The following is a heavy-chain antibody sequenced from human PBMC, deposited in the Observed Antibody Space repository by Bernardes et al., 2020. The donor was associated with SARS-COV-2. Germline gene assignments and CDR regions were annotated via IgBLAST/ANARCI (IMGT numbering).Heavy chain of an antibody. V-gene: IGHV1-18*04. CDR3: ARGVQGVIITSPYYYGMDV. CDR1: GYSFTTYL. D-gene: IGHD3-10*01. J-gene: IGHJ6*02. Sequence: ASVKVSCKASGYSFTTYLINWVRQAPGQGLEWMGWIAAYNGKTDYAENFQDRVSMTMDTATSTAYMELRSLRSDDTAVYFCARGVQGVIITSPYYYGMDVWGQGTTVTVSS. CDR2: IAAYNGKT.